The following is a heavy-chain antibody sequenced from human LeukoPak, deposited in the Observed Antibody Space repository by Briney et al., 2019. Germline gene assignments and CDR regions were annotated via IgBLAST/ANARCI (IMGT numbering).Heavy chain of an antibody. V-gene: IGHV3-15*07. CDR3: TTEGGTEYSSSWSDGGFDF. CDR1: GFTFNNAW. D-gene: IGHD6-13*01. J-gene: IGHJ4*02. Sequence: GGSLRLSCAASGFTFNNAWMNWVRQAPGKGLEWVGRIKSKTDGGTIDSAAPVKGRFTISRDDSKNTLYLQMNSLKIEDTAVYYCTTEGGTEYSSSWSDGGFDFWGQGTLVTVSS. CDR2: IKSKTDGGTI.